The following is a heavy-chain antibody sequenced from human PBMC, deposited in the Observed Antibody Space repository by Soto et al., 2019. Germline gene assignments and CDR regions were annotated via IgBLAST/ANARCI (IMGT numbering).Heavy chain of an antibody. D-gene: IGHD2-2*01. CDR1: GGSISSGGYY. CDR3: ARGWDIVVVPAAILGFDP. J-gene: IGHJ5*02. V-gene: IGHV4-31*03. CDR2: IYYSGST. Sequence: SETLSLTCTVSGGSISSGGYYWSWIRQHPGKGLEWIGYIYYSGSTYYNPSLKSRVTISVDTSKNQFSLKLSSVTAADTAVYYCARGWDIVVVPAAILGFDPWGQGTLVTVSS.